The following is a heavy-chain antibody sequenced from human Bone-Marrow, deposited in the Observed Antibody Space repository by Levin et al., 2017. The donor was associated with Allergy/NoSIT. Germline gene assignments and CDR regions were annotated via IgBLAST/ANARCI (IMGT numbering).Heavy chain of an antibody. J-gene: IGHJ5*02. Sequence: SGESLKISCTGSGFIFSDYNMNWIRQAPGKGLEWVSCISSRGNYIRYADSLKGRFTISRDNTKNSLFLQMNSLRDEDTAIYYCVRDTTFNDEGSYPGWFDPWGQGTLVTVSS. D-gene: IGHD3-16*02. CDR2: ISSRGNYI. V-gene: IGHV3-21*01. CDR3: VRDTTFNDEGSYPGWFDP. CDR1: GFIFSDYN.